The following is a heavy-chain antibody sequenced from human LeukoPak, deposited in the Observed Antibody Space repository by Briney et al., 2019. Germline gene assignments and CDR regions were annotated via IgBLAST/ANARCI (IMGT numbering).Heavy chain of an antibody. CDR3: ARDAHGGNSWGWFDP. CDR2: INPSGGST. CDR1: GYTFSSNY. V-gene: IGHV1-46*01. D-gene: IGHD4-23*01. J-gene: IGHJ5*02. Sequence: ASMKVSCKASGYTFSSNYMHWVRQAPGQGLEWMGIINPSGGSTNYAQKFQGRVTMTRDTSTSTVYMELSSLRAEDTAVYYCARDAHGGNSWGWFDPWGQGTLVTVSS.